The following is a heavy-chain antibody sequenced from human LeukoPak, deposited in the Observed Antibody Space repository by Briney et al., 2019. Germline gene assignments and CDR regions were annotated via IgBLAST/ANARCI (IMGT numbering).Heavy chain of an antibody. CDR3: ARDSRDGYNSLDY. Sequence: PSETLSLTCTVSGDSISSYYWSWIRQPPGKGLEWIGYIYYSGSTNYNPSLKSRVTISVDTSKNQFSLKLSSVTAADTAVYYCARDSRDGYNSLDYWGQGTLVTVSS. CDR1: GDSISSYY. D-gene: IGHD5-24*01. J-gene: IGHJ4*02. CDR2: IYYSGST. V-gene: IGHV4-59*01.